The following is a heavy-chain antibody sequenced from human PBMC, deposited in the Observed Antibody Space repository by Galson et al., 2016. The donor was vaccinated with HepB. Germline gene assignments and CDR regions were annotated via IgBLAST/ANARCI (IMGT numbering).Heavy chain of an antibody. CDR3: AKGSTGTLWNNWFDP. J-gene: IGHJ5*02. CDR1: GYSFLSYD. CDR2: MNPNSGST. D-gene: IGHD1-7*01. V-gene: IGHV1-8*01. Sequence: SVKVSCKASGYSFLSYDVTWVRQATGRGLEWMGWMNPNSGSTDYGQKFQGRVTMTANTSTQTVYMELNSLTIEDTGVYYCAKGSTGTLWNNWFDPWGQGTLVTVSS.